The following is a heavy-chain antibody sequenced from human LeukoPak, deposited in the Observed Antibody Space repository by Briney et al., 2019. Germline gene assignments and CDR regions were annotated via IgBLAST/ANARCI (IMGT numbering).Heavy chain of an antibody. J-gene: IGHJ3*02. V-gene: IGHV3-23*01. CDR3: ARDLIPNDAFDI. Sequence: GGSLRLSCAASGFTFSSYAMSWVRQAPGKGLEWVSAISGSGGSTYYADSVKGRFTISRDNSKNTLYLQMNSLRAEDTAVYYCARDLIPNDAFDIWGQGTMVTVSS. CDR2: ISGSGGST. D-gene: IGHD2-2*02. CDR1: GFTFSSYA.